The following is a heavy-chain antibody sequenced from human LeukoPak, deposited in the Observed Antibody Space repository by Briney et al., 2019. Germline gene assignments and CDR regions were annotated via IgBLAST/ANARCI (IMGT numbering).Heavy chain of an antibody. Sequence: SETLSLTCTVYGGSISSSSYYWGWIRQPPGKGLEWIGSIYYSGSTYYNPSLMSRVTISVDTSKNQFSLKLSSVTAADTAVYYCARRLWFGEFDYWGQGTLVTVSS. V-gene: IGHV4-39*01. CDR1: GGSISSSSYY. D-gene: IGHD3-10*01. J-gene: IGHJ4*02. CDR3: ARRLWFGEFDY. CDR2: IYYSGST.